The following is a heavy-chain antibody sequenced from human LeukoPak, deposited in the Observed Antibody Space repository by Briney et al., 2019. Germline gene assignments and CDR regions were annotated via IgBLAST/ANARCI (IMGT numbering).Heavy chain of an antibody. CDR3: AKEDIVSTMGNFDY. CDR1: GGSISSGGYY. V-gene: IGHV4-31*03. D-gene: IGHD5/OR15-5a*01. J-gene: IGHJ4*02. Sequence: SETLSLTCTVSGGSISSGGYYWSWIRQHPGKGLEWIGYIYYSGSTYYNPSLKSRVTISVDTSKNQFSLKLSSVTAADTAVYYCAKEDIVSTMGNFDYWGQGTLVTVSS. CDR2: IYYSGST.